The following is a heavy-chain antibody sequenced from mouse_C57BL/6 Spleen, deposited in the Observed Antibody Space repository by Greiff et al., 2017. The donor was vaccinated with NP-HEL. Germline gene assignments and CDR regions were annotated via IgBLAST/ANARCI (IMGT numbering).Heavy chain of an antibody. CDR1: GYTFTDYN. V-gene: IGHV1-18*01. Sequence: EVQLQQSGPELVKPGASVKIPCKASGYTFTDYNMDWVKQSHGKSLEWIGDINPNNGGTIYNQKFKGKATLTVDKSASTAYMELRSLTSEDTAVYYCAIRLLNWYFDVWGTGTTVTVSS. D-gene: IGHD3-2*02. CDR3: AIRLLNWYFDV. J-gene: IGHJ1*03. CDR2: INPNNGGT.